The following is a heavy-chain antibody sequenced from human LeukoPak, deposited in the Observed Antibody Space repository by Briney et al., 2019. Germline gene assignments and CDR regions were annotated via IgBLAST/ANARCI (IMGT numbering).Heavy chain of an antibody. CDR3: ARDAIDSSDFDFDY. CDR1: GFTFSDYY. CDR2: ISTSAGTI. D-gene: IGHD3-22*01. V-gene: IGHV3-11*01. J-gene: IGHJ4*02. Sequence: GESLRLSCAASGFTFSDYYMTWIRQAPGKGLEWISYISTSAGTIYYADSVKGRFTISRDNAKNSLYLQMNSLRAEDTAVYYSARDAIDSSDFDFDYWGQGTLVTVSS.